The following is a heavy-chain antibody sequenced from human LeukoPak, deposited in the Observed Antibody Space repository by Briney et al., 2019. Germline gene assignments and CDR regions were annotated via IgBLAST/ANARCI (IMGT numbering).Heavy chain of an antibody. D-gene: IGHD6-6*01. CDR1: GFTFTNAW. Sequence: GGSLRLSCAASGFTFTNAWMNWVRQAPGKGLEWVGRIRSEADGGTTDYASPVKGRFTVSRDDSRTTLSLQMNSLKTEDTAVYYCAKGSRIAAHASLDVWGQGTTVTVSS. V-gene: IGHV3-15*07. CDR2: IRSEADGGTT. CDR3: AKGSRIAAHASLDV. J-gene: IGHJ6*02.